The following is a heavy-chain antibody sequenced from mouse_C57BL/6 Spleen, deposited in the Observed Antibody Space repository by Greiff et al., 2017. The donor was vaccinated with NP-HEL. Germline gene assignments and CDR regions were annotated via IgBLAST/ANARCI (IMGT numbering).Heavy chain of an antibody. CDR1: GYSFTGYY. CDR2: INPSTGGT. J-gene: IGHJ3*01. V-gene: IGHV1-42*01. CDR3: GNYDYDGFAY. D-gene: IGHD2-4*01. Sequence: EVQLQESGPELVKPGASVKISCKASGYSFTGYYMNWVKQSPEKSLEWIGEINPSTGGTTYNQKFKAKATLTVDKSSSTAYMQLKSLTSEDSAVYYCGNYDYDGFAYWGQGTLVTVSA.